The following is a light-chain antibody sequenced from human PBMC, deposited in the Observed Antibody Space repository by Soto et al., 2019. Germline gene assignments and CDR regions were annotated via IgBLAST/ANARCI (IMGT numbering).Light chain of an antibody. Sequence: EIVLTQSPATLSLSPGERATLSCRASQSVDTYLAWYQQKPGQAPRLFIYDASNRATGIPARFSGSGSGSDVTLTISSLEPEDFAVYYCQQRSHWPQDTFGQGTKLEIK. V-gene: IGKV3-11*01. CDR1: QSVDTY. CDR3: QQRSHWPQDT. CDR2: DAS. J-gene: IGKJ2*01.